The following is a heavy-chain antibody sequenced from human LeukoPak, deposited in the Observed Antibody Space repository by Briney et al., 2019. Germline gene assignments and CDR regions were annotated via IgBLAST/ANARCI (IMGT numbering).Heavy chain of an antibody. V-gene: IGHV4-59*12. CDR3: ASSSFYAFDI. J-gene: IGHJ3*02. D-gene: IGHD2-2*01. CDR2: IYYSGST. Sequence: PSETLSLTCTVSGGSISSYYWSWIRQPPGKGLEWIGYIYYSGSTNYSPSLKSRVTISVDTSKSQFSLKLSSVTAADTAVYYCASSSFYAFDIWGQGTMVTVSS. CDR1: GGSISSYY.